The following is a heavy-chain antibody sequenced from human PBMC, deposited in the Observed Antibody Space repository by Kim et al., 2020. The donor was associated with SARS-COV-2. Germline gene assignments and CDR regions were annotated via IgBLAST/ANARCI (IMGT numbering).Heavy chain of an antibody. CDR1: GFTFSSYS. J-gene: IGHJ4*02. CDR2: ISSSSYI. V-gene: IGHV3-21*01. CDR3: ARDSSGGYGTFDY. Sequence: GGSLRLSCAASGFTFSSYSMNWVRQAPGKGLEWVSSISSSSYIYYADSVKGRFTISRDNAKNSLYLQMNSLRAEDAAVYYCARDSSGGYGTFDYWGQGTL. D-gene: IGHD5-12*01.